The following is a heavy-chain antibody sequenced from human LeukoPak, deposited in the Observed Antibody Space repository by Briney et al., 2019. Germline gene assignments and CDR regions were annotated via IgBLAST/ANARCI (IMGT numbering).Heavy chain of an antibody. CDR1: GFTFSSSA. CDR3: ATPVGIVVVPAARGDDAFDI. V-gene: IGHV3-23*01. Sequence: GGSLRLSCAASGFTFSSSAMSWVRQAPGKGLEWVSSISGSGSGGSTYYADSVKGRFTISRDNSKNTLYLQMNSLRAEDTAVYYCATPVGIVVVPAARGDDAFDIWGQGTMVTVSS. CDR2: ISGSGSGGST. J-gene: IGHJ3*02. D-gene: IGHD2-2*03.